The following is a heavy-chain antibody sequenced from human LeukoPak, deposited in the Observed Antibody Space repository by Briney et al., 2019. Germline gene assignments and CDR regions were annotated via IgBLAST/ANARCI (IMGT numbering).Heavy chain of an antibody. D-gene: IGHD2-21*02. V-gene: IGHV3-21*01. CDR2: ISSSSSYI. CDR3: ARDTYCGGDCYSNYFDY. CDR1: GFTFSSYS. Sequence: GGSLRLSCAASGFTFSSYSMNWVRQAPGKGLEWVSSISSSSSYIYYADSVKGRFTISRDNAKNSLYLQMNSLRAEDTAVYYRARDTYCGGDCYSNYFDYWGQGTLVTVSS. J-gene: IGHJ4*02.